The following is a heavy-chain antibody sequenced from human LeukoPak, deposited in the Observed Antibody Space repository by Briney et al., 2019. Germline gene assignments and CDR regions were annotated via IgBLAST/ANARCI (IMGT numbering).Heavy chain of an antibody. D-gene: IGHD3-10*01. V-gene: IGHV3-33*08. CDR2: ISYDGSSN. Sequence: PGGSLRLSRATSGFIFTNYGMHWVRQAPGKGLEWVAFISYDGSSNHYGDSVKGRFTISRDDSKNTLYLQMSNLRAEDTAVYFCARLNQPYYGSGTFSAFDSWGQGTLVTVSS. CDR3: ARLNQPYYGSGTFSAFDS. CDR1: GFIFTNYG. J-gene: IGHJ4*02.